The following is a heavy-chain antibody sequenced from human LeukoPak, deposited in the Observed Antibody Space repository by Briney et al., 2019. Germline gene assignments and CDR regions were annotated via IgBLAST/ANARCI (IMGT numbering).Heavy chain of an antibody. Sequence: SVKVSCKASGYTFTGYYMHWVRQAPGQGLEWMGWINPNGGGTNYAQKFQGRVTMTSDTSISTAYMELSRLRSDDTAVYYCARTRPGSSGGKVLGHWFDPWGQGTLVTVSS. V-gene: IGHV1-2*02. J-gene: IGHJ5*02. CDR3: ARTRPGSSGGKVLGHWFDP. CDR2: INPNGGGT. CDR1: GYTFTGYY. D-gene: IGHD2-15*01.